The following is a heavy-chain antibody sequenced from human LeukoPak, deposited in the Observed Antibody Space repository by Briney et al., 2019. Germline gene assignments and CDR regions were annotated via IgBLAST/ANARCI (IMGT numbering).Heavy chain of an antibody. Sequence: GESLKISCKGSGYSFTTYWIGWVRQMPGKGLEWMGTIYPDDSDTRYSPSFQGQVTISVDKSISTAYLQWSSLKASDTAMYYCARGTYYDSSGYPFDNWSQGTLVTVSS. CDR3: ARGTYYDSSGYPFDN. CDR1: GYSFTTYW. D-gene: IGHD3-22*01. J-gene: IGHJ4*02. V-gene: IGHV5-51*01. CDR2: IYPDDSDT.